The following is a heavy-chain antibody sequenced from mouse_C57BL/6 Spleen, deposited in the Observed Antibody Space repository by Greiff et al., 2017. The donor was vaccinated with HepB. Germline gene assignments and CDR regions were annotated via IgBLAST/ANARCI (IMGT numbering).Heavy chain of an antibody. J-gene: IGHJ2*01. V-gene: IGHV1-61*01. CDR2: IYPSDSET. Sequence: VQLQQPGAELVRPGSSVKLSCKASGYTFTSYWMDWVKQRPGQGLEWIGNIYPSDSETHYNQKFKDKATLTGDKSSSTAYMQLSSLTSEDSAVYYCARITSVVDDWGQGTTLTVSS. D-gene: IGHD1-1*01. CDR1: GYTFTSYW. CDR3: ARITSVVDD.